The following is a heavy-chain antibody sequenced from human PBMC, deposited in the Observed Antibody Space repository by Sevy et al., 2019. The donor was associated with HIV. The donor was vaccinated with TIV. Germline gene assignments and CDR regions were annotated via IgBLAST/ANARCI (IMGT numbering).Heavy chain of an antibody. J-gene: IGHJ6*04. Sequence: GRSLRLSCAASGFTFSSYWMNWVRQAPGKGLEWVANIKEDGSHKYYVDSVKGRFTISRDNAQTSLYLEMNSLRPEETAVYYCARLDVWGKGTTVTVSS. CDR3: ARLDV. CDR1: GFTFSSYW. CDR2: IKEDGSHK. V-gene: IGHV3-7*01.